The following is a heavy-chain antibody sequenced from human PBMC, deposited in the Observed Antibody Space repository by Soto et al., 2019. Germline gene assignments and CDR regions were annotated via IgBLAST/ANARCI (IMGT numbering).Heavy chain of an antibody. V-gene: IGHV3-48*02. D-gene: IGHD6-13*01. CDR1: GFTFSSYS. Sequence: GGSLRLSCAASGFTFSSYSMNWVRQAPGKGLEWVSYISSSSSTIYYADSVKGRFTISRDNAKNSLYLQMNSLRDEDTAVDYCARGSGRLAAAGTPAEYFQHWGQGTLVTVSS. CDR3: ARGSGRLAAAGTPAEYFQH. CDR2: ISSSSSTI. J-gene: IGHJ1*01.